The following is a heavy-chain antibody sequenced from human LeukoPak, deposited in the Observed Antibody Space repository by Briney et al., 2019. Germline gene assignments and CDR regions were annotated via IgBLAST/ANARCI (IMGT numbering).Heavy chain of an antibody. V-gene: IGHV4-59*08. CDR1: GGSISSYY. J-gene: IGHJ3*02. CDR2: IYYSGST. CDR3: ARLRKSPQLDVASGAFDI. Sequence: KPSETLSLTCTVSGGSISSYYWSWIRQPPGKGLEWIWYIYYSGSTNYNPSLKSRVTISVDTSKNQFSLKLSSVTAADTAVYYCARLRKSPQLDVASGAFDIWGQGTMVTVSS. D-gene: IGHD1-1*01.